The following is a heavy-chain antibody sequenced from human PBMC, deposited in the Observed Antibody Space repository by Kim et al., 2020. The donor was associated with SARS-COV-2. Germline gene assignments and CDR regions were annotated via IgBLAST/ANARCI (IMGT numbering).Heavy chain of an antibody. D-gene: IGHD4-17*01. J-gene: IGHJ4*02. Sequence: GGSLRLSCAASGFTFSSYSMNWVRQAPGKGLEWVSYISSSSSTIYYADSVKGRFTISRDNAKNSLYLQMNSLRDEDTAVYYCARDPHDYGGNSGGRGDYWGQGTLVTVSS. CDR3: ARDPHDYGGNSGGRGDY. CDR1: GFTFSSYS. CDR2: ISSSSSTI. V-gene: IGHV3-48*02.